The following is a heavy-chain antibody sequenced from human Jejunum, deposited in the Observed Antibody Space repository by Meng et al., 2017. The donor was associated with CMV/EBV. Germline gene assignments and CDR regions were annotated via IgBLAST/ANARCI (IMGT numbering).Heavy chain of an antibody. V-gene: IGHV4-39*07. D-gene: IGHD3-10*01. CDR2: VYYTGSN. CDR1: SISNNSIY. Sequence: SISNNSIYWAWVRQAPGKGLEWIGNVYYTGSNFYNPSLKSRVTISIDTSKNQFSLKLSSVNAADTAVYYCAPYYSGSGTYPSDPWGQGTLVTVSS. CDR3: APYYSGSGTYPSDP. J-gene: IGHJ5*02.